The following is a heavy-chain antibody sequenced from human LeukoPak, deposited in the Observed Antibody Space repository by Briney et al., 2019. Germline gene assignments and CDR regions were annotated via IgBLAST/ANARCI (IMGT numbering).Heavy chain of an antibody. Sequence: SQTLSLTCTVSGGSISSGGYYWSWIRQHPGKGLEWIGYIYYSGSTYYNPSLKSRVTISVDTSKNQFSLKLSSVTAADTAVYYCARLPTGFPNWFDPWGRGTLVTVSS. V-gene: IGHV4-31*03. CDR2: IYYSGST. CDR1: GGSISSGGYY. J-gene: IGHJ5*02. CDR3: ARLPTGFPNWFDP. D-gene: IGHD7-27*01.